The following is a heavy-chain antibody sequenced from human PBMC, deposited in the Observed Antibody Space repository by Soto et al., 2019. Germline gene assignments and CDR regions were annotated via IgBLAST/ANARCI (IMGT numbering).Heavy chain of an antibody. CDR3: AKDTSGPNGDIYYGLDA. Sequence: QVQLVESGGGVVQPGRSLRLSCVASGYTFSSYAVHWVRQAPGKGLEWVAVISFDENSKSYADFGKGRFTVSRDDSKNTLYLQMNSLKIEDTAVYYCAKDTSGPNGDIYYGLDAWGQGTTVTVSS. CDR2: ISFDENSK. D-gene: IGHD4-17*01. V-gene: IGHV3-30*18. J-gene: IGHJ6*02. CDR1: GYTFSSYA.